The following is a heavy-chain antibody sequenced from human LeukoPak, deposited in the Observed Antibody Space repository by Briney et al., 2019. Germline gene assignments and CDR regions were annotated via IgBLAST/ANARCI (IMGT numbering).Heavy chain of an antibody. D-gene: IGHD3-22*01. CDR3: ARDFQTRYYDSSH. J-gene: IGHJ4*02. V-gene: IGHV3-66*01. Sequence: PGGSLRLSCAASGFTVSSNYMSWVRQAPGKGLEWVSVIFSGGSTYYADSVKGRFTISRDNSENTLFLQMNSLRAEDTAVYYCARDFQTRYYDSSHWGQGTLVTVSS. CDR2: IFSGGST. CDR1: GFTVSSNY.